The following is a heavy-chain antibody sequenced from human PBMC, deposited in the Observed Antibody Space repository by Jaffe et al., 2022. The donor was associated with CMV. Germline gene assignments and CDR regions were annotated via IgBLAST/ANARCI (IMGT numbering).Heavy chain of an antibody. CDR1: GGSISSSSYY. V-gene: IGHV4-39*01. CDR3: ARLHRGSSWYFGLVDYFDY. CDR2: IYYSGNT. D-gene: IGHD6-13*01. J-gene: IGHJ4*02. Sequence: QLQLQESGPGLVKPSETLSLTCTVSGGSISSSSYYWGWIRQPPGKGLEWIGSIYYSGNTYYNPSLKSRVTISVDTSKNQFSLKLSSVTAADTAVYYCARLHRGSSWYFGLVDYFDYWGQGTLVTVSS.